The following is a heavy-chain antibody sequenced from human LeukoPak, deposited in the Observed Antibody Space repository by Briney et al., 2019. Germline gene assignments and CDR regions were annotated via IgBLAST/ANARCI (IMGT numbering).Heavy chain of an antibody. J-gene: IGHJ3*02. CDR1: GFTFSSYS. CDR3: ARSGSSWYESPNAFDI. CDR2: ISSSNSYI. D-gene: IGHD6-13*01. Sequence: PGGSLRLSCAASGFTFSSYSMIWVRQAPGKGLEWVSSISSSNSYIYYADSVKGRFPVSRDGAKNSVYLQMNSLRAEDTAVYYCARSGSSWYESPNAFDIWGQGTMVTVSS. V-gene: IGHV3-21*01.